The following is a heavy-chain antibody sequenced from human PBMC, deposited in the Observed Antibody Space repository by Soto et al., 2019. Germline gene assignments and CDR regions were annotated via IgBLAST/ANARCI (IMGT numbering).Heavy chain of an antibody. V-gene: IGHV3-33*01. D-gene: IGHD1-26*01. Sequence: GGSLRLSCAASGFTFSSYGMHWVRQAPGKGLEWVAVIWYDGSNKYYADSVKGRFTISRDNSKNTLYLQMNSLRAEDTAVYYCARAGRVGATDAFDIWGQGTKVTVSS. CDR2: IWYDGSNK. CDR1: GFTFSSYG. CDR3: ARAGRVGATDAFDI. J-gene: IGHJ3*02.